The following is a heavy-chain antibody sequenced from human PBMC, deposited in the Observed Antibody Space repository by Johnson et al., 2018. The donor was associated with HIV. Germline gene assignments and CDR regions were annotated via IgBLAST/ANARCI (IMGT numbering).Heavy chain of an antibody. CDR1: GFTFDDYA. CDR2: ISWNSGSI. D-gene: IGHD2-15*01. J-gene: IGHJ3*01. Sequence: VQLVESGGGLVQPGRSLRLSCAASGFTFDDYAMHWVRQAPGKGLEWVSGISWNSGSIGYADSVKGRFTISRDNAKKSLYLQMNSLRAEDTALYYCAKDMRGTDMDTFDLWGQGTLITVSS. CDR3: AKDMRGTDMDTFDL. V-gene: IGHV3-9*01.